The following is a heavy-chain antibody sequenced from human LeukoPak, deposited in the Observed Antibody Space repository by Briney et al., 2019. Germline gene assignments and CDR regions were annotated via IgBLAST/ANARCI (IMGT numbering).Heavy chain of an antibody. CDR1: GFTFSSYA. Sequence: GRSLRLSCAASGFTFSSYAMHWVRQAPGKGLEWVAVISYDGSNKYYADSVKGRFTISRDNSKNTLYLQTNSLRAEDTAVYYCEALFDYWGQGTLVTVSS. J-gene: IGHJ4*02. CDR2: ISYDGSNK. CDR3: EALFDY. V-gene: IGHV3-30*04.